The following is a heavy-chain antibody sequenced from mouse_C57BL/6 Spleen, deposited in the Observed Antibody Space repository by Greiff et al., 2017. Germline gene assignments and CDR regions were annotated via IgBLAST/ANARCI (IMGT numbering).Heavy chain of an antibody. CDR1: GFSLTSYA. CDR2: IWTGGGT. V-gene: IGHV2-9-1*01. Sequence: QVQLKESGPGLVAPSQSLSITCTVSGFSLTSYAISWVRQPPGKGLEWLGVIWTGGGTNYNSALKSRLSISNDNSKSQVFLKMNRRQTDDTARYYCARNDYDEGYYYAMDYWGQGTSVTVSS. J-gene: IGHJ4*01. D-gene: IGHD2-4*01. CDR3: ARNDYDEGYYYAMDY.